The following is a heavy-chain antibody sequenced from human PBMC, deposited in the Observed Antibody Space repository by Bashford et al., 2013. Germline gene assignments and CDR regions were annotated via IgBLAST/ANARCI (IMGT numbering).Heavy chain of an antibody. CDR2: INPNSGAT. V-gene: IGHV1-2*02. J-gene: IGHJ4*02. CDR1: GYTFTDHY. Sequence: ASVKVSCKASGYTFTDHYMHWVRQAPGQGLEWMGWINPNSGATKYAQKFQGRVTMTRDTSISTLYMELSSLRSDDTAMYYCARVQKDSSGYNFDYWGQGNPGHRLL. CDR3: ARVQKDSSGYNFDY. D-gene: IGHD3-22*01.